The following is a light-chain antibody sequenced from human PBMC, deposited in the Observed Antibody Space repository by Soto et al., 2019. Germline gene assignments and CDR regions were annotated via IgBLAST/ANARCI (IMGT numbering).Light chain of an antibody. CDR3: ASYVSSSDVFV. Sequence: QSVLTQPASMSGSPGQSITISFTGSSSDIGSYNYVSWYQHHPGKAPKLLIYDVTTRPSGISNRFSGSKSGHTASLTISGLQAEDGADYYCASYVSSSDVFVFGPGTKLTVL. J-gene: IGLJ1*01. V-gene: IGLV2-14*03. CDR2: DVT. CDR1: SSDIGSYNY.